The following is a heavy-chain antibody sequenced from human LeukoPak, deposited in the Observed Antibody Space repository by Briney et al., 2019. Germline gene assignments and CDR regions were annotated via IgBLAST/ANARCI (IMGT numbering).Heavy chain of an antibody. V-gene: IGHV3-23*01. D-gene: IGHD7-27*01. J-gene: IGHJ4*02. CDR1: GFTFSNHG. Sequence: GGTLRLSCAASGFTFSNHGMNWVRQAPGKGLEWLSGVSPPGGGTYYADSVKGRFTISRDDSKNTLSLQMNSLRVEDTAVYYCARDLAWGAFDYWGQGTLVTVSS. CDR2: VSPPGGGT. CDR3: ARDLAWGAFDY.